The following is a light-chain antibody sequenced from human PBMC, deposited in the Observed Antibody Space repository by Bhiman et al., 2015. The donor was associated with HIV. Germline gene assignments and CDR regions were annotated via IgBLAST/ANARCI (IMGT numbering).Light chain of an antibody. Sequence: SYELTQPPSVSVSPGQTASITCSGDKLGNKYASWYQQKARQSPVLVIYQDSKRPSGIPERFSGTNSGNTATLTISGTQTMDEADYYCQAWDSSTKIFGGGTKLTVL. CDR1: KLGNKY. J-gene: IGLJ2*01. CDR2: QDS. CDR3: QAWDSSTKI. V-gene: IGLV3-1*01.